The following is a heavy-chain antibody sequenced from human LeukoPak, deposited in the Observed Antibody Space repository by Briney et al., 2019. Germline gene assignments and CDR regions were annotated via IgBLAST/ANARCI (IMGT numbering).Heavy chain of an antibody. V-gene: IGHV3-23*01. Sequence: GGSLRLSCAASGFTFSSYGMSWVRQAPGKGLEWVSAISGSGGSTYYADSVKGRFAISRDNAKNSLYLQMNSLRAEDTAVYYCARDHHRRLYDSQARDTFDIWGQGTMVTVSS. CDR1: GFTFSSYG. D-gene: IGHD3-22*01. CDR2: ISGSGGST. J-gene: IGHJ3*02. CDR3: ARDHHRRLYDSQARDTFDI.